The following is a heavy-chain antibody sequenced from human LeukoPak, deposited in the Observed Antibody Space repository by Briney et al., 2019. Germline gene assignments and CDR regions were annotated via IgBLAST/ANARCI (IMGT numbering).Heavy chain of an antibody. D-gene: IGHD1-14*01. V-gene: IGHV1-8*01. CDR3: ARGGTTSVFYYYMDV. Sequence: ASVTVSCKASGYTFTSYDNNWVRQAPGQGLEWKGLMSPNSGNTVYAQKFQGRVTMTRNTSISAAYMELSSLRSEDTAVYYCARGGTTSVFYYYMDVWGKGTTVTVSS. J-gene: IGHJ6*03. CDR1: GYTFTSYD. CDR2: MSPNSGNT.